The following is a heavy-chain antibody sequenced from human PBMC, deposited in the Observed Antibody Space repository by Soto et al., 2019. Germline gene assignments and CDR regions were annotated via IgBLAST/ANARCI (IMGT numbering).Heavy chain of an antibody. Sequence: QVQLVQSGGEVKKPGASVTVSCKASGYTFINYHNTWVRQAPGQGLEWMAWINTYNGMTDYAQKFQGRVTMTRDTSTSTAYMELRNLGSDDMAVYFCAKSPRGEMATDWGQGTLVTVSS. CDR2: INTYNGMT. CDR1: GYTFINYH. D-gene: IGHD5-12*01. V-gene: IGHV1-18*03. CDR3: AKSPRGEMATD. J-gene: IGHJ4*02.